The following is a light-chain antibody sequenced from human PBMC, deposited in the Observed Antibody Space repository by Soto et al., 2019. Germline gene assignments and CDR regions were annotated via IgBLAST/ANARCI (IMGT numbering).Light chain of an antibody. CDR1: QSVSSN. CDR3: QQSSNWTLT. J-gene: IGKJ4*01. V-gene: IGKV3-11*01. CDR2: GAS. Sequence: EIVLTQSPATLSVSPGERATLSCRASQSVSSNLAWYQQKPDQAPRLLIYGASAGATGIPARFSGSVSGTDFTTTSSRLEAEDLVVYYCQQSSNWTLTFGGGTKVDIK.